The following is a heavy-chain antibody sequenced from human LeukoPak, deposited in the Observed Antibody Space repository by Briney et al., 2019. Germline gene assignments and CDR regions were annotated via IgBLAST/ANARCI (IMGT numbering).Heavy chain of an antibody. V-gene: IGHV4-4*02. CDR3: ARDLGRTSGWYFDL. J-gene: IGHJ2*01. CDR2: IYHSGST. D-gene: IGHD1-14*01. CDR1: GGSINSSNW. Sequence: SGTLSLTCAVSGGSINSSNWWSWVRQPPGKGLEWIGEIYHSGSTNYNPSLKSRVTISVDKSKNQFSLKLSSVTAADTAVYYCARDLGRTSGWYFDLWGRGTLVTVSS.